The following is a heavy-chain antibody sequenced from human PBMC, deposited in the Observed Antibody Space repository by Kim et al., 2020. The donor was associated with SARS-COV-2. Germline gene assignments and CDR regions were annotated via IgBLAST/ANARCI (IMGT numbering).Heavy chain of an antibody. V-gene: IGHV1-69*04. J-gene: IGHJ4*02. Sequence: YAKKFQGRVTITADKSTSTAYMELSSLRSEDTAVYYCARGPSSGYYLGYWGQGTLVTVSS. CDR3: ARGPSSGYYLGY. D-gene: IGHD3-22*01.